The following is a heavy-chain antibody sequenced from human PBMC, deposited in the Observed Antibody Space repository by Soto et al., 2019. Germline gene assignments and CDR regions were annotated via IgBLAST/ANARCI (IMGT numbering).Heavy chain of an antibody. D-gene: IGHD6-6*01. CDR3: AIDSGYLTRRTGSRPGDFYLAMEV. Sequence: SVKVSCKASGGTFDHYAISWVRRAPGQGLEWMGGIIPIFDTTNYAQKFQGRVTITADKSTTTAFMELSSLRSEDTAVYYCAIDSGYLTRRTGSRPGDFYLAMEVWGQGTTVTISS. V-gene: IGHV1-69*06. J-gene: IGHJ6*02. CDR2: IIPIFDTT. CDR1: GGTFDHYA.